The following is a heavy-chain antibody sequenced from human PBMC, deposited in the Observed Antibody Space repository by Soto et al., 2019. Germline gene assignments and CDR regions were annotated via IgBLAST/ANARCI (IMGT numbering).Heavy chain of an antibody. CDR3: ARLLRDYDSSSGSYVPRFDY. CDR1: GFSLRSSGVG. Sequence: GSGPTLVNPTQTLTLTCTFSGFSLRSSGVGVGWIRQPPGKGLEWLALIYWNDDKRYNPSLKSSLTITKDTSRNRVVLSMTTLDPMDTATYYCARLLRDYDSSSGSYVPRFDYWGQGILVTVSS. V-gene: IGHV2-5*01. J-gene: IGHJ4*02. D-gene: IGHD3-3*01. CDR2: IYWNDDK.